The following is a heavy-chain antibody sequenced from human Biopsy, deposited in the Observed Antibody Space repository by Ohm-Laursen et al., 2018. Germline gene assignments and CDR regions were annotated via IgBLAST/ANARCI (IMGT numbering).Heavy chain of an antibody. Sequence: SETLSLTCTVSGGSISGSSWSWIRQAPGRGLEWVGYISYSGSTSYNPSLESRVTTSVVTSKNQFSLKVTSMTAADTALYYCARDYGLELGGLEAFDIWGQGTMVTVSS. CDR3: ARDYGLELGGLEAFDI. J-gene: IGHJ3*02. D-gene: IGHD1-7*01. V-gene: IGHV4-59*01. CDR2: ISYSGST. CDR1: GGSISGSS.